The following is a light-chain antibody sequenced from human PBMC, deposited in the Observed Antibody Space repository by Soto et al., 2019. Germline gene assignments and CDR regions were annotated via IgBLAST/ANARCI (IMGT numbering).Light chain of an antibody. CDR2: RAA. V-gene: IGKV1-5*03. CDR1: QSISTW. CDR3: QQYDSFPYT. J-gene: IGKJ2*01. Sequence: DIQMTQSPSTLSASVGDRVTITCRASQSISTWLAWYQLKPGKAPKLLMYRAADLESGVPSRFRGSGSGTEFTLTISSLRLDDFATYHCQQYDSFPYTFGPGTKL.